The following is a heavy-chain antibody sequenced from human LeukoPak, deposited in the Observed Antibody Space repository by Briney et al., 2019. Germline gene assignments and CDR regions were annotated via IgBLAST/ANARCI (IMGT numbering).Heavy chain of an antibody. V-gene: IGHV4-59*01. CDR2: IFYSGST. D-gene: IGHD3-3*01. CDR3: ARGGYDFVYYYYGMDV. CDR1: GGSISSYY. Sequence: SETLSLTCTDSGGSISSYYWSWIRQPPGKGLEWIGYIFYSGSTNYNPSLKSRVTISVDTSKNQFSLKLSSVTAADTAVYYCARGGYDFVYYYYGMDVWGQGTTVTVSS. J-gene: IGHJ6*02.